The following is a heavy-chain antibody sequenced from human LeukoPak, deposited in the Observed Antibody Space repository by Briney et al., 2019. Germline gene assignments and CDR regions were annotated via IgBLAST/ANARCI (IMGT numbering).Heavy chain of an antibody. CDR1: GGSISSSSYY. CDR3: ARRCSGGSCYSRRGYSYGLFDY. Sequence: PSETLSLTCTVSGGSISSSSYYWSWIRQPPGKGLEWIGEINHSGSTNYNPSLKSRVTISVDTSKNQFSLKLSSVTAADTAVYYCARRCSGGSCYSRRGYSYGLFDYWGQGTLVAVSS. J-gene: IGHJ4*02. D-gene: IGHD2-15*01. CDR2: INHSGST. V-gene: IGHV4-39*07.